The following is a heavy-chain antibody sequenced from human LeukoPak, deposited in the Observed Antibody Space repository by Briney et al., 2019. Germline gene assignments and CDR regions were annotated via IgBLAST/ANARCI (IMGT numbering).Heavy chain of an antibody. J-gene: IGHJ4*02. CDR2: ISAYNGNT. CDR1: GYTFTSYG. Sequence: ASVKVSCKASGYTFTSYGISWVRQAPGQGLEWMGWISAYNGNTNYAQKLQGRVTMTTDTSTSTAYMELRSLRSDDTAVYYCARTPITMIVVVITTGRYYFDYWGQGTLVTVSS. V-gene: IGHV1-18*01. D-gene: IGHD3-22*01. CDR3: ARTPITMIVVVITTGRYYFDY.